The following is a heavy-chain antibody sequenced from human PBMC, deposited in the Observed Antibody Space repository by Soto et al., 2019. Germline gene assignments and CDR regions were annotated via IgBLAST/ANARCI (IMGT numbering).Heavy chain of an antibody. CDR3: AKDLRIAVAGTDYFHS. V-gene: IGHV3-30*02. J-gene: IGHJ4*02. Sequence: DSVKGRFTISRDNSKNTLYLQMNSLRPEDTAVYYCAKDLRIAVAGTDYFHSLGQGTLVTVSS. D-gene: IGHD6-19*01.